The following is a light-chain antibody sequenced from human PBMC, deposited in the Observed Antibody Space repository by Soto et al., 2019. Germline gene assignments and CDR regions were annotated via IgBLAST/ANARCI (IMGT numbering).Light chain of an antibody. CDR1: QTFSSW. J-gene: IGKJ1*01. CDR2: KAS. Sequence: EITMTQPPSTLYESIGDIVTVTCRASQTFSSWLAWYQQKPGKAPKLLIYKASTLKSGVPSRFSGSGSGTEFTLTISSLQPDDFATYYCQQYNSYSEAFGQGTKVDFK. CDR3: QQYNSYSEA. V-gene: IGKV1-5*03.